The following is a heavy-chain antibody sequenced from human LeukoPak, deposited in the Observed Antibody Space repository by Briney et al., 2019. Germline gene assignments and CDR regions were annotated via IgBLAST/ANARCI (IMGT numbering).Heavy chain of an antibody. V-gene: IGHV3-7*01. CDR3: ARDPMYDFWSGHYFDY. D-gene: IGHD3-3*01. J-gene: IGHJ4*02. Sequence: GGSLRLSCAASGFTFSSYWMSWVRQAPGKGLEWVANIKHDGSEKYYVDSVKGRFTISRDNAKNSLYLQMNSLRAEDTAVYYCARDPMYDFWSGHYFDYWGQGTLVTVSS. CDR2: IKHDGSEK. CDR1: GFTFSSYW.